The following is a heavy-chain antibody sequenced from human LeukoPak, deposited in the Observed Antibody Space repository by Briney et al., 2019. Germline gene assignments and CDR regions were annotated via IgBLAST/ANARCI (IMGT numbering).Heavy chain of an antibody. J-gene: IGHJ5*02. V-gene: IGHV4-4*07. CDR3: ARDATISSSRYGGNWFDP. CDR1: GGSISSYY. CDR2: IYTSGST. Sequence: SETLSLTCTVSGGSISSYYWSWIRQPAGKGLEGIGRIYTSGSTNYNPSRKSRVTMSVDTSKNQFSLKLSSVTAADTAVYYCARDATISSSRYGGNWFDPWGQGTLVTVSS. D-gene: IGHD6-13*01.